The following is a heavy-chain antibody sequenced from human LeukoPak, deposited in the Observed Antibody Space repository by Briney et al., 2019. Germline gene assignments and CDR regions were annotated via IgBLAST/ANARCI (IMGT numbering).Heavy chain of an antibody. Sequence: GRSLRLSCAASGFTFSSYGMSWVRQAPGKGLEWVSAISGSGGSTYYADSVKRRFTNARDNSKNTLYLQMNSLRAEDTAVYYCTKHEQWLVHWGQGTVVTVPS. CDR1: GFTFSSYG. D-gene: IGHD6-19*01. V-gene: IGHV3-23*01. J-gene: IGHJ1*01. CDR2: ISGSGGST. CDR3: TKHEQWLVH.